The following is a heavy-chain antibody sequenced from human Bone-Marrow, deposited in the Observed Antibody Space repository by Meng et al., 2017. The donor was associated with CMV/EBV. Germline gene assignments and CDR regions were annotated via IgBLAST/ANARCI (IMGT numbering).Heavy chain of an antibody. J-gene: IGHJ4*02. CDR2: ITPIPALA. CDR1: GDTFSNYT. V-gene: IGHV1-69*02. Sequence: SVKVSCKASGDTFSNYTISWVRQAPGQGLEWMARITPIPALANYAQEFQGRVTITADKSMGTVYMELRSLTSEDTAVYFCARARTGGAGSFDYWGQGTLVTVSS. CDR3: ARARTGGAGSFDY. D-gene: IGHD2-8*02.